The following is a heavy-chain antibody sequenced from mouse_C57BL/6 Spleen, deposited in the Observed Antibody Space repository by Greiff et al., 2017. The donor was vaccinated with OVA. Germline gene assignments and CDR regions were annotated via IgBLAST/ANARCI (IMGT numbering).Heavy chain of an antibody. Sequence: VMLVESGAELVKPGASVKISCKASGYAFSSYWMNWVKQRPGKGLEWIGQIYPGDGDTNYNGKFKGKDTLTADKSSSTAYMQLSSLTSEDSAVYVCARAGTGTPNPDYWGQGTTLTVSS. CDR1: GYAFSSYW. V-gene: IGHV1-80*01. J-gene: IGHJ2*01. CDR2: IYPGDGDT. CDR3: ARAGTGTPNPDY. D-gene: IGHD4-1*01.